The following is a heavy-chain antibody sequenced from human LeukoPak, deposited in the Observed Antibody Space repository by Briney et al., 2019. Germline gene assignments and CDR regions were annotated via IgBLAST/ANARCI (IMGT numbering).Heavy chain of an antibody. D-gene: IGHD3-22*01. CDR1: GYSFTSYW. CDR3: ARRATMPYDSSGYYYDY. CDR2: IYPGDSDT. V-gene: IGHV5-51*01. J-gene: IGHJ4*02. Sequence: GESLKISCKGSGYSFTSYWIGWVRRMPGKGLEWMGIIYPGDSDTRYSPSFQGQVTISADKSISTAYLQWSSLKASDTAMYYCARRATMPYDSSGYYYDYWGQGTLVTVSS.